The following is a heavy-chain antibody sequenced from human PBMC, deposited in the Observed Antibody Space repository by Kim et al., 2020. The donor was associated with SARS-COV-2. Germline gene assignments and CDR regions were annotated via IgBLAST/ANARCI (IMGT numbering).Heavy chain of an antibody. V-gene: IGHV1-69*04. D-gene: IGHD3-9*01. CDR3: ATSPAKYYDILTGYYNYYYYGMDV. J-gene: IGHJ6*02. CDR2: IIPILGIA. Sequence: SVKVSCKASGGTFSSYAISWVRQAPGQGLEWMGRIIPILGIANYAQKFQGRVTITADKSTSTAYMELSSLRSEDTAVYYCATSPAKYYDILTGYYNYYYYGMDVWGQGTTVTVSS. CDR1: GGTFSSYA.